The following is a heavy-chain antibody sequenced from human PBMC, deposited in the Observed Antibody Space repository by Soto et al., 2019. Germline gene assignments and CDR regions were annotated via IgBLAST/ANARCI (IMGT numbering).Heavy chain of an antibody. CDR3: AGTLIAGAADQCIWCDP. V-gene: IGHV4-59*01. CDR2: IYYSGST. D-gene: IGHD6-19*01. CDR1: GGSISSYY. J-gene: IGHJ5*02. Sequence: SETMSLTCTVSGGSISSYYWSWIRQPPGKGLEWIGYIYYSGSTNYNPSLKSRVTISVDTSKNQFSLKLSSVTAADTAVYYCAGTLIAGAADQCIWCDPWGQGTRVTVSS.